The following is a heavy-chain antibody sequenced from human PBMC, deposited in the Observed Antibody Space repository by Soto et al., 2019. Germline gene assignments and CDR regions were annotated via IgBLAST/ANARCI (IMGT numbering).Heavy chain of an antibody. J-gene: IGHJ4*02. CDR1: GFTFSSYV. V-gene: IGHV3-23*01. Sequence: GGSLRLSCAVSGFTFSSYVMSWVRQAPGKGLEWVSSISGSGGSTYYADSVKGRFTISRDNSKNTLYLQMNSLRAEDTAVYYCATDLRVRGVTHFDYWGQGTLVTVSS. CDR2: ISGSGGST. CDR3: ATDLRVRGVTHFDY. D-gene: IGHD3-10*01.